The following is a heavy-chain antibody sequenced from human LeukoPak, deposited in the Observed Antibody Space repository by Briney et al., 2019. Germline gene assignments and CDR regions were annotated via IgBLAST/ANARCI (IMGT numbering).Heavy chain of an antibody. V-gene: IGHV1-18*04. Sequence: ASVKVSCKASGYTFTGYYMHWVRQAPGQGLEWMGWISAYNGNTNYAQKLQGRVTMTTDTSTSTAYMELSSLRSEDTAVYYCARSKDGLNYWGQGTLVTVSS. CDR1: GYTFTGYY. CDR2: ISAYNGNT. CDR3: ARSKDGLNY. J-gene: IGHJ4*02. D-gene: IGHD3/OR15-3a*01.